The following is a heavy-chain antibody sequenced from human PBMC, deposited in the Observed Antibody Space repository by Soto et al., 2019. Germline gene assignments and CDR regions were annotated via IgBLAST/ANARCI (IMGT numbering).Heavy chain of an antibody. D-gene: IGHD2-2*02. CDR1: GYTFTGHY. Sequence: QVHLVQSGAEVKKPGASVKVSCKASGYTFTGHYIHWVRQAPGQGLEWMGWISPNSGGTNYARKFQGWVTMTRDTSTSTAYLELTSEDTAVYYCARGLSGNDYTRPIDYWGQGTLVTVSS. CDR2: ISPNSGGT. J-gene: IGHJ4*02. CDR3: ARGLSGNDYTRPIDY. V-gene: IGHV1-2*04.